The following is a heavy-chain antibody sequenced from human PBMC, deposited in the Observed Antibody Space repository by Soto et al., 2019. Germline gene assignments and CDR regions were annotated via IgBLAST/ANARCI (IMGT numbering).Heavy chain of an antibody. J-gene: IGHJ6*02. CDR3: ARVLYNWEGMDV. CDR1: GFTVSSNY. V-gene: IGHV3-53*02. D-gene: IGHD1-1*01. Sequence: EVQLVETGGGLIQPGGSLRLSCAASGFTVSSNYMSWVRQAPGKGLEWVSVIYSGGSTYYADSVKGRFTISRDNSKNTLYLQMNSLGAEDTAVYYCARVLYNWEGMDVWGQGTTVTVSS. CDR2: IYSGGST.